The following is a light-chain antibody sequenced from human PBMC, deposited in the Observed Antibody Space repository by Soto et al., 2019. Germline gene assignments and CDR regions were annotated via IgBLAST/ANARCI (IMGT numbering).Light chain of an antibody. CDR3: QKSDHLPL. J-gene: IGKJ3*01. Sequence: DIQMTQSPPSLSASVGDRVTITCQASHDIGNSLNWYQHKPGKAPKLVIYDAYNLETGVPSTFSGSGFGTDFTFTIRRLRPEDIATYYCQKSDHLPLFGPGTKVDIK. CDR1: HDIGNS. V-gene: IGKV1-33*01. CDR2: DAY.